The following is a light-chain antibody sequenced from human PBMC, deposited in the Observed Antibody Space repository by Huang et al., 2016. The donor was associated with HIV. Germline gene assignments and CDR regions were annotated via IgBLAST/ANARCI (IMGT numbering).Light chain of an antibody. CDR1: QSVSTY. Sequence: EIVMTQSPATLSVSPGERATLSCRASQSVSTYLAWYQQKPGQAPRLLIYGASTRAAGIPARFSGSGSGTEFTLTISSLQSEDFAVYYCQHYNNRPPYTFGQGTKLEIK. J-gene: IGKJ2*01. CDR2: GAS. CDR3: QHYNNRPPYT. V-gene: IGKV3-15*01.